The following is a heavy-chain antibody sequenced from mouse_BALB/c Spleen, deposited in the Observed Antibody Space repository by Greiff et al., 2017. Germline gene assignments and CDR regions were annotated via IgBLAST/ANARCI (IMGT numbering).Heavy chain of an antibody. D-gene: IGHD2-10*02. CDR1: GFTFSSYA. Sequence: EVKVVESGGGLVKPGGSLKLSCAASGFTFSSYAMSWVRQTPEKRLEWVATISSGGSYTYYPDSVKGRFTISRDNAKNTLYLQMSSLRSEDTAMYYCARREYGNYFDYWGQGTTLTVSS. J-gene: IGHJ2*01. V-gene: IGHV5-9-3*01. CDR2: ISSGGSYT. CDR3: ARREYGNYFDY.